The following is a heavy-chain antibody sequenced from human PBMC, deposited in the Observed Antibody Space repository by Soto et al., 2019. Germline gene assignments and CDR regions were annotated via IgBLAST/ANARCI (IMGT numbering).Heavy chain of an antibody. CDR3: ARLRIACIEY. CDR2: IYYSGST. V-gene: IGHV4-59*01. J-gene: IGHJ4*02. CDR1: GGSISSYY. Sequence: SETLSLTCTVSGGSISSYYWSWIRQPPGKGLEWIGYIYYSGSTNYNPSLKSRVTISVDTSKNQFSLKLSSVTAADTAVYYCARLRIACIEYWGQGTLVNVPS. D-gene: IGHD3-16*02.